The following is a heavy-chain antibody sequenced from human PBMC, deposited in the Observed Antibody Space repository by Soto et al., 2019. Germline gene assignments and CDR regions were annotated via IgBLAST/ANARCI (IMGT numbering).Heavy chain of an antibody. D-gene: IGHD2-15*01. CDR1: GYTFTSYA. V-gene: IGHV1-3*01. CDR2: INAGNGNT. J-gene: IGHJ4*02. CDR3: AGCSGGSCYSELDY. Sequence: SVKVSCKASGYTFTSYAMHWVRQAPGQRLEWMGWINAGNGNTKYSQKFQGRVTITRDTSASTAYMELSSLRSEDTAVYYCAGCSGGSCYSELDYWGQGTLVTVSS.